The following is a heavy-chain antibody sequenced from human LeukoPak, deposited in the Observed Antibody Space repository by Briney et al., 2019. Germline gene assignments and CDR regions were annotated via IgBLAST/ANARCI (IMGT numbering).Heavy chain of an antibody. Sequence: ASVKVSCKASGYTFTGYYMHWVRQASGQGLEWMGWINPNSGGTNYAQKFQGRVTMTRDTSISTAYMELSRLRSDDTAVYYCARESISYYYYYMDVWGKGTTVTVSS. CDR1: GYTFTGYY. J-gene: IGHJ6*03. CDR3: ARESISYYYYYMDV. D-gene: IGHD3-9*01. CDR2: INPNSGGT. V-gene: IGHV1-2*02.